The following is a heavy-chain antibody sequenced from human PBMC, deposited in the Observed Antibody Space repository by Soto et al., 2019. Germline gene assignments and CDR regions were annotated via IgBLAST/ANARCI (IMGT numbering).Heavy chain of an antibody. V-gene: IGHV3-30-3*01. CDR3: ARDSPLSYDILTGYLNY. CDR2: ISYDGSNK. Sequence: LRLSCAASGFTFSSYAMHWVRQAPGKGLEWVAVISYDGSNKYYADSVKGRFTISRDNSKNTLYLQMNSLRAEDTAVYYCARDSPLSYDILTGYLNYWGQGTLVTVSS. D-gene: IGHD3-9*01. J-gene: IGHJ4*02. CDR1: GFTFSSYA.